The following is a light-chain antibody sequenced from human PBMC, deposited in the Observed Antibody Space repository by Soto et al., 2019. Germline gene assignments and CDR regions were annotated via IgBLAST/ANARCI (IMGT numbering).Light chain of an antibody. CDR2: GAS. CDR1: QSISDT. J-gene: IGKJ1*01. CDR3: QQYNNWPWT. V-gene: IGKV3-15*01. Sequence: EIVMTQSPVTLSVTPGGRATLSCRASQSISDTLAWYQQKPGQAPRLLIHGASTRAPGFPARFSGRGSGTEFTLTISSLQSEDFAVYYCQQYNNWPWTFGQGTKVDI.